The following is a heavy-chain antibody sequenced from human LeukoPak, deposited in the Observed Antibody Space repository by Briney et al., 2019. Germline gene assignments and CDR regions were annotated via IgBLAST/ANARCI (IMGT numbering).Heavy chain of an antibody. D-gene: IGHD2-2*01. J-gene: IGHJ4*02. V-gene: IGHV3-33*06. CDR1: GFTFSSYG. CDR2: IWYDGSDK. Sequence: GGSLRLSCAASGFTFSSYGMHWVRQPPGKGLEWVAVIWYDGSDKYYADSVKGRFTISRDNSKHTLYLQLNRLRAEDTAVYYCAKDREGVPADYWGQGTLVTVSS. CDR3: AKDREGVPADY.